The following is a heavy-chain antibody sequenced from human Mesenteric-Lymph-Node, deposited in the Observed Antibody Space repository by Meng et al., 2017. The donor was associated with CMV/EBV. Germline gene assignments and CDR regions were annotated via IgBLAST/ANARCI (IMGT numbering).Heavy chain of an antibody. D-gene: IGHD3-10*01. J-gene: IGHJ3*02. CDR3: AKLDGRSIMVRGVINDAFDI. V-gene: IGHV3-23*01. CDR2: ISSGGGST. CDR1: GFNFGNYA. Sequence: GESLKISCAASGFNFGNYAMSWVRQAPGKGLEWVSAISSGGGSTYYADSVKGRFTITRDNSKNTLYLQMSSLRAEDTAVYYCAKLDGRSIMVRGVINDAFDIWGQGTMVTVSS.